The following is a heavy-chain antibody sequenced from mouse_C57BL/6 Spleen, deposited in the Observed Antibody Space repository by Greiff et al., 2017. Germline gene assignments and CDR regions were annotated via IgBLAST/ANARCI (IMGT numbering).Heavy chain of an antibody. CDR1: GYTFTSYG. CDR3: ARYRDWDEGNYFDY. J-gene: IGHJ2*01. CDR2: IYPRSGNT. V-gene: IGHV1-81*01. Sequence: QVQLQQSGAELARPGASVKLSCKASGYTFTSYGISWAKQRTGQGLEWIGEIYPRSGNTYYNEKFKGKATLTADKSSSTAYMELRSLTSEDSAVYFCARYRDWDEGNYFDYRRPGTTLTVSS. D-gene: IGHD4-1*01.